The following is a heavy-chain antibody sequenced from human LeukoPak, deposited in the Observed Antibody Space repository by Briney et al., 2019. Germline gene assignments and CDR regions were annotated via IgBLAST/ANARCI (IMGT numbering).Heavy chain of an antibody. Sequence: SETLSLTCGVSGYSLSGGYHWAWIRQPPGKGLEWIASLYYSGSNYYNPSLKSRVTMSLDTSKNQFSLRLRSVTAADTAVYYCARHRLFDTTGYYYDFDYWGQGTLVTVSS. CDR1: GYSLSGGYH. D-gene: IGHD3-22*01. CDR2: LYYSGSN. CDR3: ARHRLFDTTGYYYDFDY. J-gene: IGHJ4*02. V-gene: IGHV4-38-2*01.